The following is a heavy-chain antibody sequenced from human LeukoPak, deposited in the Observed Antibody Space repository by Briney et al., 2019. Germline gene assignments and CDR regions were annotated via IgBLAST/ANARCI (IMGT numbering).Heavy chain of an antibody. Sequence: GGSLRLSCAASGFTFSSYAMSWVRQAPGKGLEWVSVISGSGGSTYYADSVKGRFTISRDNSKNTLYLQMNSLRAEDTAVYYCARAGSGYSAGAFDIWGQGTMVTVSS. CDR3: ARAGSGYSAGAFDI. V-gene: IGHV3-23*01. D-gene: IGHD3-22*01. CDR2: ISGSGGST. CDR1: GFTFSSYA. J-gene: IGHJ3*02.